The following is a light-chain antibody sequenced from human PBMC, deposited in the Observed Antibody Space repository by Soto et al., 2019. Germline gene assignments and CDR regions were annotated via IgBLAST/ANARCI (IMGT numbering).Light chain of an antibody. CDR3: QVWDISSDHVV. CDR2: DDS. Sequence: SYELTQPPSVSVAPGQTARLTCAGNNIGSKSVHRYQQRPGQAPVLVVYDDSGRPSGIPERFSGTNSGSTATLTISRVEGGDEADYFCQVWDISSDHVVFGGGTKVTVL. V-gene: IGLV3-21*02. J-gene: IGLJ2*01. CDR1: NIGSKS.